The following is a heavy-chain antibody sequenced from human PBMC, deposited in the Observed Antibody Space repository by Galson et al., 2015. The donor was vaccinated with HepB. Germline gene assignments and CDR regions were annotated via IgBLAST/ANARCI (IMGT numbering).Heavy chain of an antibody. CDR1: GFSLSTSGVG. D-gene: IGHD5-12*01. J-gene: IGHJ3*02. CDR2: IYGYDDK. CDR3: AHRASSGYPNAFDI. V-gene: IGHV2-5*01. Sequence: PALVKPTQTLTLTCTFSGFSLSTSGVGVGWIRQPPGKALEWLALIYGYDDKRYSSSLKSKLTITKDTSKNQVVLTMTNMDPVDTATYYCAHRASSGYPNAFDIWGQGTMVPVSS.